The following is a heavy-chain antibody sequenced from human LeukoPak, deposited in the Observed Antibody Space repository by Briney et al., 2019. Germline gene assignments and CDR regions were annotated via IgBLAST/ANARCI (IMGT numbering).Heavy chain of an antibody. CDR1: GYTFTGYY. J-gene: IGHJ4*02. V-gene: IGHV1-2*06. Sequence: ASVKVSCKASGYTFTGYYMHWVRQAPGQGLEWMGRINPNSGGTNYAQKFQGRVTMTRDTSISTAYMELSRLRSDDTAVYYCARLTTRTGKWLGDYWGQGTLVTVSS. CDR2: INPNSGGT. CDR3: ARLTTRTGKWLGDY. D-gene: IGHD4/OR15-4a*01.